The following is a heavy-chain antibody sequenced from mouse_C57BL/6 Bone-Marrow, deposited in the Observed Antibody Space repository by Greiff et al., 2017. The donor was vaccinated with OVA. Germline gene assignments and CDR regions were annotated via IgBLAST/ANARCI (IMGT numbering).Heavy chain of an antibody. V-gene: IGHV1-55*01. D-gene: IGHD1-2*01. CDR3: ARSLRGFDY. CDR2: IYPGSGST. Sequence: QVQLQQPGAELVKPGASVKMSCKASGYTFTSYWITWVKQRPGQGLEWIGDIYPGSGSTNYNQKFKGKATLTVDTSSSTAYMQLSSLTSEDSAVYYCARSLRGFDYWGQGTTLTVSS. CDR1: GYTFTSYW. J-gene: IGHJ2*01.